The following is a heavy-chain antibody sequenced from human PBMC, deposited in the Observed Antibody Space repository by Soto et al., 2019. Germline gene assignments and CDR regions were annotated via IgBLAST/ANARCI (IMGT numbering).Heavy chain of an antibody. Sequence: QVQLQESGPGLVKPSETLSLTCTVSGGSMTGYFWTWIRQSAGKGLEWIGHVYNSGNTDYNPSLASPITLGLDTAKREFSRKVNSGTAAXXXXXXCARKHWVSGTEYWGQGTLVTVSS. CDR1: GGSMTGYF. CDR2: VYNSGNT. D-gene: IGHD6-19*01. CDR3: ARKHWVSGTEY. V-gene: IGHV4-4*07. J-gene: IGHJ4*02.